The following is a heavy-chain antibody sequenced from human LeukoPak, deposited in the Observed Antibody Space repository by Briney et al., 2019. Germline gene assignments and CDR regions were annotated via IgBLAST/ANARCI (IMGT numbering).Heavy chain of an antibody. V-gene: IGHV3-9*01. D-gene: IGHD2-2*01. CDR1: GFTFDDYA. Sequence: ARSLRLSCAASGFTFDDYAMRWVRQAPGKGLEWVSGISWNGGSIGYADSVKGRFTIYRDNAKKSLYLQMNSLRAEDTALYYCAKDQGYQLPSTDTWFDAWGQGTLVTVS. CDR2: ISWNGGSI. CDR3: AKDQGYQLPSTDTWFDA. J-gene: IGHJ5*02.